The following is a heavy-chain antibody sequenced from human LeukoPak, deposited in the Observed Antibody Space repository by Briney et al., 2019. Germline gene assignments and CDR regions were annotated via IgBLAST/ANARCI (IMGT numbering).Heavy chain of an antibody. V-gene: IGHV4-31*03. CDR2: IYYSGST. D-gene: IGHD2-15*01. CDR3: ANRFGYCSGGSCEGGDY. J-gene: IGHJ4*02. Sequence: PSETLSLTCTVSGGSISSGGYYWSWIRQHPGKGLEWIGYIYYSGSTYYNPSLKSRVTISVDTSKNQFSLKLSSVTAADTAVYYCANRFGYCSGGSCEGGDYWGQGTLVTVSS. CDR1: GGSISSGGYY.